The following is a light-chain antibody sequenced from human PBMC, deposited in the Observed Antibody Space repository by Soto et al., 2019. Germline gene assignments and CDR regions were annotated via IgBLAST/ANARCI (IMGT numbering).Light chain of an antibody. J-gene: IGKJ2*01. V-gene: IGKV1-8*01. CDR3: QQYYSYPST. CDR1: QGISSY. Sequence: AIRMTQSPSSLSASTGDRVTITCRASQGISSYLDWYQQKPGKAPKLLIYAASTLQSGVPSRFSGSGSGTDFTLTIGCLQSEDFATYYCQQYYSYPSTFGQGTTLEIK. CDR2: AAS.